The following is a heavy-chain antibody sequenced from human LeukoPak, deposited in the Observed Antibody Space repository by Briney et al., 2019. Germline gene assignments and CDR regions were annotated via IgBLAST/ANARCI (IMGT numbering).Heavy chain of an antibody. V-gene: IGHV3-33*01. CDR1: GFTFSSYG. CDR3: ARDGSSGWYWVDY. D-gene: IGHD6-19*01. Sequence: GGSLRLSCAASGFTFSSYGMHWVRQAPGKRLEWVAVIWYDGSNKYYADSVKGRFTISRDNSKNTLYLQMNSLRAEDTAVYYCARDGSSGWYWVDYWGQGTLVTVSS. CDR2: IWYDGSNK. J-gene: IGHJ4*02.